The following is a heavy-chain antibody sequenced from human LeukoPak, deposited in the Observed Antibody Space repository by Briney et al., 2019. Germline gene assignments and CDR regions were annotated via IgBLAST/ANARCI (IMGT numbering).Heavy chain of an antibody. CDR3: ARDYDSSGYYYFDY. CDR1: GFTFSSYA. J-gene: IGHJ4*02. Sequence: GGSLRLSCAASGFTFSSYAMSWVRQAPGKGLEWVSAISGSGGSTYYADSVKGRFTISRDNSKNTLYLQMNSLRAEDTAVYYCARDYDSSGYYYFDYWGQGTLVTVSS. CDR2: ISGSGGST. V-gene: IGHV3-23*01. D-gene: IGHD3-22*01.